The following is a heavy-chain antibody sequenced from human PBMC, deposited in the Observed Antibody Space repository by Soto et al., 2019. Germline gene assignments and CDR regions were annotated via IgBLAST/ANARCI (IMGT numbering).Heavy chain of an antibody. CDR2: IYYSGST. Sequence: SETLSLTCTVSGGSISSYYWSWIRQPPGKGLEWIGYIYYSGSTNYNPSLKSRVTISVDTSKNQFSLKLSSVTAADTAVYYCARGAVAGDYYYYYGMDVWGQGXTVTVSS. V-gene: IGHV4-59*01. CDR3: ARGAVAGDYYYYYGMDV. CDR1: GGSISSYY. D-gene: IGHD6-19*01. J-gene: IGHJ6*02.